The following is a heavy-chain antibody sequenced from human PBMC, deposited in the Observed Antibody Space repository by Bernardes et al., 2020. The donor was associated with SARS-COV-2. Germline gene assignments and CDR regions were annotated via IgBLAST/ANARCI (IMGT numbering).Heavy chain of an antibody. CDR1: GGSFSGYY. D-gene: IGHD5-18*01. CDR2: INHSGST. Sequence: TLSLTCAVYGGSFSGYYWSWIRQPPGKGLEWIGEINHSGSTNYNPSLKSRVTISVDTSKNQFSLKLSSVTAADTAVYYCARGRGIQLWRYWYFDLWGRGTLVTVSS. V-gene: IGHV4-34*01. CDR3: ARGRGIQLWRYWYFDL. J-gene: IGHJ2*01.